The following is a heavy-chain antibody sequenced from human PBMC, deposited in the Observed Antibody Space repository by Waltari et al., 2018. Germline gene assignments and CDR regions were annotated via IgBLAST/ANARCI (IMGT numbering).Heavy chain of an antibody. CDR1: GYTFSTYN. J-gene: IGHJ4*02. D-gene: IGHD1-1*01. Sequence: QVQLVQSGAEVKEPGASVKVSCKASGYTFSTYNVHWGRKAPGQGLEWMGRINPSTGSTIYAQRFQGRVTVTRDTSTTTVYMDVNSLTPEDTAIYYCARDLQWPMTGPRIDYWGQGTPVTVS. CDR3: ARDLQWPMTGPRIDY. V-gene: IGHV1-46*01. CDR2: INPSTGST.